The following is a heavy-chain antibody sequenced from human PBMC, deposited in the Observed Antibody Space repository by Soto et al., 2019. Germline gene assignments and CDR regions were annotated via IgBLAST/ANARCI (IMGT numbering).Heavy chain of an antibody. CDR1: GGTFSSYA. CDR2: IIPIFGTA. D-gene: IGHD3-10*01. J-gene: IGHJ6*02. CDR3: ASNSGSYYKMGPQPPAPYMDV. Sequence: GASVKVSCKASGGTFSSYAISWVRQAPGQGLEWMGGIIPIFGTANYAQKFQGRVTITADESTSTAYMELSSLRSEDTAVYYCASNSGSYYKMGPQPPAPYMDVWGQGTTVTVSS. V-gene: IGHV1-69*13.